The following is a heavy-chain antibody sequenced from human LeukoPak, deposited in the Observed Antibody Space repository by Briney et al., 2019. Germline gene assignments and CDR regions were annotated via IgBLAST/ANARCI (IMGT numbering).Heavy chain of an antibody. CDR3: AKDSVGGIAARPYYFDY. J-gene: IGHJ4*02. CDR1: GFTFDDYA. V-gene: IGHV3-9*01. CDR2: IRWNSGSI. Sequence: PGGSLRLSCAASGFTFDDYAMHWVRQAPGKGLEWVSGIRWNSGSIGYADSVKGRFTISRDNAKNSLYLQMNSLRAEDTALYYCAKDSVGGIAARPYYFDYWGQGTLVTVSS. D-gene: IGHD6-6*01.